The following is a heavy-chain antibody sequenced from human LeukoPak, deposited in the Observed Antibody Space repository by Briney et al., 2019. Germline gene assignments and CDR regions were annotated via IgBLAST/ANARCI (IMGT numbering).Heavy chain of an antibody. CDR3: ARGPGGRYGYHPLENYYYYYYMDV. D-gene: IGHD3-16*01. Sequence: ASVKVSCKASGYTFTSSGISWVRLAPGQGLEWLGWISAYNGNTNYAQMLQGRVTMTTDTSTSTAYMELRSLRSDDTAVYYCARGPGGRYGYHPLENYYYYYYMDVWGKGTTVTVSS. CDR2: ISAYNGNT. CDR1: GYTFTSSG. V-gene: IGHV1-18*01. J-gene: IGHJ6*03.